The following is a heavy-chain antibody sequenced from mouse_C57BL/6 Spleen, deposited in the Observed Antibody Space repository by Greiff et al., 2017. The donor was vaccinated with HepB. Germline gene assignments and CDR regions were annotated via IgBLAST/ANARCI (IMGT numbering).Heavy chain of an antibody. V-gene: IGHV2-2*01. CDR3: ARRADGYYDYAMDY. Sequence: VKLVESGPGLVQPSQSLSITCTVSGFSLTSYGVHWVRQSPGKGLEWLGVIWSGGSTDYNAAFISRLSISKDNSKSQVFFKMNSLQADDTAIYYCARRADGYYDYAMDYWGQGTSVTVSS. D-gene: IGHD2-3*01. CDR1: GFSLTSYG. J-gene: IGHJ4*01. CDR2: IWSGGST.